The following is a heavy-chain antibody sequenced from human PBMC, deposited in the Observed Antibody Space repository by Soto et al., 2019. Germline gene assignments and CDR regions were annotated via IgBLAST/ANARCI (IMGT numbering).Heavy chain of an antibody. Sequence: QVQVVESGGGVVQPGRSLRLSCVASGFTFSNFGMHWDRQAPGKGLEWVAVIWHDGKNKYYADSAKGRFTVSRDNSKNTLYLQMNSLTAEDTAVYYCARDPGQDEAMDYWGQGTLVTVSS. V-gene: IGHV3-33*01. J-gene: IGHJ4*02. CDR3: ARDPGQDEAMDY. CDR1: GFTFSNFG. CDR2: IWHDGKNK.